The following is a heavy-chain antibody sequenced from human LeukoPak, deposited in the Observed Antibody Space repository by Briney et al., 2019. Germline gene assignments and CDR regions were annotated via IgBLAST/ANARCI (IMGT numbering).Heavy chain of an antibody. Sequence: PSETLSLTWTVSGGSISSYYWSWIRQPAGKGLEWIGRIYTSGSTNYNPSLKSRVTMSVATSKNQFSLKLSSVTAADAAVYYCARDLGIAVAGTVTTAFDIWGQGTMVTVSS. CDR1: GGSISSYY. J-gene: IGHJ3*02. D-gene: IGHD6-19*01. V-gene: IGHV4-4*07. CDR3: ARDLGIAVAGTVTTAFDI. CDR2: IYTSGST.